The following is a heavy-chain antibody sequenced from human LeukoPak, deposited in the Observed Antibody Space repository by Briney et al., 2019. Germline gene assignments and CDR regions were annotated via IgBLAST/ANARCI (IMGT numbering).Heavy chain of an antibody. D-gene: IGHD6-19*01. CDR2: ISGSGGST. Sequence: PGGSLRLSCAASGFTFSSYAMSWVRQAPGKGLEWVSAISGSGGSTYYADSVKGRFTISRDNSKNTLYLQMNSLRAEDTAVYYCAKDPLLIAVAGSIFDYWGQGTLVTVSS. J-gene: IGHJ4*02. V-gene: IGHV3-23*01. CDR1: GFTFSSYA. CDR3: AKDPLLIAVAGSIFDY.